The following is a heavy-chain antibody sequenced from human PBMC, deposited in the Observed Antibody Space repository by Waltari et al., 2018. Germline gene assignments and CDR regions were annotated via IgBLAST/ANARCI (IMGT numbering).Heavy chain of an antibody. Sequence: QVQLQQWGAGLLKPSETLSLTCAVYGGSFSGYYWSWIRQPPGKGLEWIGEINHSGGTTYNPSLKSRVTISVDTSKNQFSLKLISVTAADTSVYYCTRGLLAAAGPRFGYWGQGTLVTVSS. CDR2: INHSGGT. CDR3: TRGLLAAAGPRFGY. CDR1: GGSFSGYY. J-gene: IGHJ4*02. V-gene: IGHV4-34*01. D-gene: IGHD6-13*01.